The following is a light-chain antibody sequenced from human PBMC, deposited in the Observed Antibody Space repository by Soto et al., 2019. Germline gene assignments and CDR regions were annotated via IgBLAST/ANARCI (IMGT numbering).Light chain of an antibody. V-gene: IGKV1-5*01. CDR1: QNINTW. CDR3: HQYYGYPYT. CDR2: DAS. Sequence: DIQMTQSPSTLSASVGDRITITCRASQNINTWLAWYQQKPGRAPKVLIHDASRLESGVPSRISGSGSGTEFILTISSLQLDDFATYYCHQYYGYPYTFGQGTKLEIK. J-gene: IGKJ2*01.